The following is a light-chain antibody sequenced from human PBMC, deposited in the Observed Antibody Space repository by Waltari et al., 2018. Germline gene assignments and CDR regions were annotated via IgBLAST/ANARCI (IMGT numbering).Light chain of an antibody. J-gene: IGKJ1*01. CDR1: QTVGSSS. CDR2: RAS. CDR3: QQHGTLPAT. V-gene: IGKV3-20*01. Sequence: EIVLTQSPGTASLSPGERVTLSCRASQTVGSSSLAWDQQKPGQAPRLVIYRASRRATGFPDRFSGSGSGTEFSLTISRLEPGDFAVYYCQQHGTLPATFGQGTKVEIK.